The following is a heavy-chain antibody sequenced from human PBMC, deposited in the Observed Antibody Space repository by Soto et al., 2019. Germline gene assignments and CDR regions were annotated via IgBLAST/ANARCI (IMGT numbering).Heavy chain of an antibody. D-gene: IGHD3-9*01. CDR1: GFTFSAYT. CDR2: IGGGGDT. V-gene: IGHV3-23*01. CDR3: AKDRHPDGIWTLYY. Sequence: EVQLLESGGHLVQPGESLRLSCAASGFTFSAYTMNWVGQAPGKGLEWVSGIGGGGDTYNADSVKGRFTISRDNSKNMLFLQMTNLRAEDTAIYYCAKDRHPDGIWTLYYWGRGTLVTVSS. J-gene: IGHJ4*02.